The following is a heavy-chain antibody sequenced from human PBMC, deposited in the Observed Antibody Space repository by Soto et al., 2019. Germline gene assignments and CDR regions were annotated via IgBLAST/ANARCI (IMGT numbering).Heavy chain of an antibody. CDR3: TRDMWAYSGVWESKH. CDR1: GFTFSSYA. J-gene: IGHJ1*01. CDR2: ISGSGGST. D-gene: IGHD6-25*01. V-gene: IGHV3-23*01. Sequence: GGSLRLSCAASGFTFSSYAMSWVRQAPGKGLEWVSAISGSGGSTYYADSVKGRFTISRDNAKNSLYLQMNSLRAEDTAVYYWTRDMWAYSGVWESKHWGQGVLVTVSS.